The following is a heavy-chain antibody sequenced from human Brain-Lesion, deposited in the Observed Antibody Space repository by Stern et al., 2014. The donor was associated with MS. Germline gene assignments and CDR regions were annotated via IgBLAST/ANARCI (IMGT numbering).Heavy chain of an antibody. J-gene: IGHJ3*02. CDR2: IYHSGGT. CDR1: GGSISSSNW. CDR3: ARELPDLNAFDI. Sequence: VQLVESGPGLVKPSGTLSLTCAVSGGSISSSNWWRWVRQSPGKGLEWIGEIYHSGGTKYSPAFASRVIISVDKSKNQFSLKLSYVTAADTAVYYCARELPDLNAFDIWGQGTMVTVSS. V-gene: IGHV4-4*02. D-gene: IGHD1-14*01.